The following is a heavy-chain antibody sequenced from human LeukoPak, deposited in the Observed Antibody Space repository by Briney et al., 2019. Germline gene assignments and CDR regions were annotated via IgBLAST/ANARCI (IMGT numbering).Heavy chain of an antibody. Sequence: GGSLRLSCAASGFTFSSYAMSWVRQAPGKGPEWVSALTGSGDSTYYADSVKGRFTISRDNSKKTLYLQMNSLRAEDTAVYYCAKSSSSGWYAVHIFDYWGQGTLVTVSS. CDR2: LTGSGDST. D-gene: IGHD6-19*01. CDR1: GFTFSSYA. CDR3: AKSSSSGWYAVHIFDY. J-gene: IGHJ4*02. V-gene: IGHV3-23*01.